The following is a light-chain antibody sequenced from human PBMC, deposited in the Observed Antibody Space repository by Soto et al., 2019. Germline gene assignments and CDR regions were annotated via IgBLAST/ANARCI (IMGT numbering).Light chain of an antibody. CDR2: DAS. J-gene: IGKJ5*01. CDR3: QQRSNWPGIT. V-gene: IGKV3-11*01. Sequence: IVLTQSPATLSLSPGERATLSCMSSQSVSSYLVWYQQKPGQAPRLLIYDASNRATGIPARFSGSGSGTDFTLTISSLEPEDFAVYYCQQRSNWPGITFGQGTRLEI. CDR1: QSVSSY.